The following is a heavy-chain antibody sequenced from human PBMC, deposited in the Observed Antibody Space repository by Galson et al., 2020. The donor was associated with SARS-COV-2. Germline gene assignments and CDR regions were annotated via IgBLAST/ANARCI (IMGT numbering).Heavy chain of an antibody. J-gene: IGHJ6*02. D-gene: IGHD4-17*01. Sequence: ASVKVSCKASGFTFTTYAMNWVRQAPGRGLEWMGWINTHTGNPAYAQGFTGRFVFSLDTSVSTAYLRISSLKAEDTAVYYCARVRYYYGMDVWGQGTTVTVSS. CDR2: INTHTGNP. CDR1: GFTFTTYA. V-gene: IGHV7-4-1*02. CDR3: ARVRYYYGMDV.